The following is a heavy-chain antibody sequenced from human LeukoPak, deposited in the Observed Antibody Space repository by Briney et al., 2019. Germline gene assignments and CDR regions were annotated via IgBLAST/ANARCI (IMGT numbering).Heavy chain of an antibody. CDR3: ARTNEGQQMVLVNWFEP. CDR1: GYSFTRYW. J-gene: IGHJ5*02. CDR2: IDPSDSYT. D-gene: IGHD6-13*01. Sequence: GESLKISCKGSGYSFTRYWISWVRPMPGKGVEVRGRIDPSDSYTNYSPSFQGHVTISADKSISTAYLQWSSLKASDTAMYYCARTNEGQQMVLVNWFEPRGQGTLVTVSS. V-gene: IGHV5-10-1*01.